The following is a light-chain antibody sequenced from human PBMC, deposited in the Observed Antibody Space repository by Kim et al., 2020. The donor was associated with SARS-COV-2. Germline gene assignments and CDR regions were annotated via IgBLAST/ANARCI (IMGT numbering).Light chain of an antibody. J-gene: IGLJ2*01. CDR3: CSYARSNTPSVI. Sequence: QSALTQPRSVSGSPGQSVTISCTGTSSDVGGYNYVSWYQQHPGRAPKFLIYDVSRRPSGVPDRFSGSKSGNTASLTISGLQAEDEADYYCCSYARSNTPSVIFGGGTQLTVL. CDR1: SSDVGGYNY. CDR2: DVS. V-gene: IGLV2-11*01.